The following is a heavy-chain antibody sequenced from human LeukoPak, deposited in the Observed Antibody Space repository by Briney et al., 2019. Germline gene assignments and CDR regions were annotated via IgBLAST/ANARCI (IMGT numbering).Heavy chain of an antibody. CDR1: GGSISSYY. Sequence: SETLPLTCTVSGGSISSYYWSWLRQPAGKGLEWIGRIYTSGSTNYNPPLMSRVTMSADTSKNQISLKLSSVTAADTAVYYCARVGRGWTNWFAPWGQGTLVTVSS. D-gene: IGHD6-19*01. CDR2: IYTSGST. J-gene: IGHJ5*02. V-gene: IGHV4-4*07. CDR3: ARVGRGWTNWFAP.